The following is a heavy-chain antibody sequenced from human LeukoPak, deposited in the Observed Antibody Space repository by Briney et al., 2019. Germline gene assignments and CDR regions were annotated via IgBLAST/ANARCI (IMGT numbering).Heavy chain of an antibody. Sequence: GGSLRLSCAVSGFTFSTYAMSWVRQAPGKGLEWVSAVTGSGGSTYYADSVKGRFTVSRDNSKNTLYLQMNSLRAEDTAVYYCAKPDRQQLLPGVLFDYWGQGTLVTVSS. D-gene: IGHD6-13*01. J-gene: IGHJ4*02. CDR3: AKPDRQQLLPGVLFDY. V-gene: IGHV3-23*01. CDR1: GFTFSTYA. CDR2: VTGSGGST.